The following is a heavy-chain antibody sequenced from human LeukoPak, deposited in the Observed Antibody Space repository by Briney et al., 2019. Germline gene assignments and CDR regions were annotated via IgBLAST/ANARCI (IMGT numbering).Heavy chain of an antibody. Sequence: PGGSLRLPCAASGFTFNSYGMSCVRQAPGKGLEWVLAIRGDGRDILHADAGKGRFTISRDNSKNTLYLQVNSLGAEDTAVYYCTREDYFDSSGYFSPSGAFDLWGQGTMVTVSS. D-gene: IGHD3-22*01. J-gene: IGHJ3*01. CDR1: GFTFNSYG. CDR3: TREDYFDSSGYFSPSGAFDL. V-gene: IGHV3-23*01. CDR2: IRGDGRDI.